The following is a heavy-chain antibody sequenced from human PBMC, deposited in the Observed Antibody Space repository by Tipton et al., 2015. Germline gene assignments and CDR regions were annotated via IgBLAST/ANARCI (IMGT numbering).Heavy chain of an antibody. J-gene: IGHJ5*02. Sequence: TLSLTCTVSGDSIISGTYYWGWIRQPPGKGLEWIGTIYYSGSTYYNPSLKSRVTISVDTSKNQFSVRLNSVTAADTAIYYCARRGRYCTNGVCYRNWFDPWGQGTLVTVSS. CDR2: IYYSGST. V-gene: IGHV4-39*01. CDR1: GDSIISGTYY. CDR3: ARRGRYCTNGVCYRNWFDP. D-gene: IGHD2-8*01.